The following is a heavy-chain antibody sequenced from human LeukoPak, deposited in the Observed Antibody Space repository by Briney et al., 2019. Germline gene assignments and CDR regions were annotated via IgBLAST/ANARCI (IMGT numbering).Heavy chain of an antibody. V-gene: IGHV3-74*01. D-gene: IGHD2-21*02. J-gene: IGHJ5*02. CDR3: ARVFRDGEKECFDA. CDR1: GITFSIYW. CDR2: INSDGSST. Sequence: GGSLRLSCAASGITFSIYWMHWVRQTPGKGLVWVSHINSDGSSTTYADSVKGRFTISRDNAKNSLYLQMNSVRAEDTAFYYCARVFRDGEKECFDAWGQGILVTVSS.